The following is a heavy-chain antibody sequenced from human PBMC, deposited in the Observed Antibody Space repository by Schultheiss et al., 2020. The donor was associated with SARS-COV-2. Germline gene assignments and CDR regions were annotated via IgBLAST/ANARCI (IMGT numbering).Heavy chain of an antibody. J-gene: IGHJ3*02. V-gene: IGHV4-34*01. Sequence: SETLSLTCAVDGGSFSGYYWRWIRQPPGKGLEWIGEINHSGSTNYNPSLKSRVTISVDTSKNQFSLKLSSVTAADTAVYYCARVIVATPGGSCHFDIWGQGTMVTVSS. CDR2: INHSGST. CDR3: ARVIVATPGGSCHFDI. D-gene: IGHD2-15*01. CDR1: GGSFSGYY.